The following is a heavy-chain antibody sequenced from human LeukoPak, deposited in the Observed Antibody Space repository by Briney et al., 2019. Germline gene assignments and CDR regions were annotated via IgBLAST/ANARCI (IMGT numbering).Heavy chain of an antibody. CDR3: AKDLIL. J-gene: IGHJ3*01. V-gene: IGHV3-21*01. Sequence: GGSLRISCAASGISFSNYSMNWVRQAPGKGLEWVSLISSSSRFIYYGDSVKGRFTISRDNSKNTLYLQMFSLRPEDTAVYFCAKDLILWGQGTVVTVSS. CDR2: ISSSSRFI. CDR1: GISFSNYS.